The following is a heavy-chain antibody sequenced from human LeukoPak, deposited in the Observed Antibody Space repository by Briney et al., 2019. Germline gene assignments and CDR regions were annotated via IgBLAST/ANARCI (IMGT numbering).Heavy chain of an antibody. Sequence: PSQTLSLTCTVSGASISSGDYYWSWIRQPPGKGLEWLGYINYSGSTFHYNPSLESRVTISVDTSKNQFSLRLTSVTAADTAVYYCASTNCSSAICYGANWFDPWGQGTLVTVSS. CDR3: ASTNCSSAICYGANWFDP. V-gene: IGHV4-30-4*08. D-gene: IGHD2-2*01. CDR2: INYSGST. J-gene: IGHJ5*02. CDR1: GASISSGDYY.